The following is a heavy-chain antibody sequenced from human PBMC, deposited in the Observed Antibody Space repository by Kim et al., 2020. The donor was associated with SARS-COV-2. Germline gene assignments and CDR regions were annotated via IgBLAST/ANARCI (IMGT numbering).Heavy chain of an antibody. CDR1: GYTFTSYG. V-gene: IGHV1-18*01. Sequence: ASVKVSCKASGYTFTSYGISWVRQAPGQGLEWMGWISAYNGNTNYAQKLQGRVTMTTETSTSTAYMELRSLRSDDTAVYYCSRGFEAHTHLPVDYWGQGTLVTVSS. D-gene: IGHD3-9*01. CDR2: ISAYNGNT. J-gene: IGHJ4*02. CDR3: SRGFEAHTHLPVDY.